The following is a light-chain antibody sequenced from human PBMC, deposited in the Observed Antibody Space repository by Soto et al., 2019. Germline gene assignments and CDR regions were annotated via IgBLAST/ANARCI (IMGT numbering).Light chain of an antibody. V-gene: IGKV1-5*03. J-gene: IGKJ2*01. CDR2: KAP. CDR3: QQYSSWYT. Sequence: DIQMTQSPSTLSASVGDRVTITCRASQSISSWLAWYQQKPGKAPKLLIYKAPSLESGVTSRFGGSGSGTEFTLTISSLQPDDVATYYSQQYSSWYTFGQGTKLEIK. CDR1: QSISSW.